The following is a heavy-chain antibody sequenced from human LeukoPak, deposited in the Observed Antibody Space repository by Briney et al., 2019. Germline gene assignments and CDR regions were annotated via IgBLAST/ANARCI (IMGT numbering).Heavy chain of an antibody. D-gene: IGHD3-22*01. CDR2: IYYSGST. CDR3: ARVGWLLRVYDY. CDR1: GGSISSGDYY. Sequence: SQTLSLTCTVSGGSISSGDYYWSWIRQPPGKGLEWIGYIYYSGSTYYNPSLKSRVTISVDTSKNQSSLKLSSVTAADTAVYYCARVGWLLRVYDYWGQGTLVTVSS. J-gene: IGHJ4*02. V-gene: IGHV4-30-4*01.